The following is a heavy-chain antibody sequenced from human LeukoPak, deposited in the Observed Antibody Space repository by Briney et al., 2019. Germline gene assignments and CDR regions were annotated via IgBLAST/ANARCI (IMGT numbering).Heavy chain of an antibody. CDR2: IIPIFGTA. V-gene: IGHV1-69*06. CDR3: ARADLGDYGTPDY. D-gene: IGHD4-17*01. J-gene: IGHJ4*02. CDR1: GGTFSSYA. Sequence: GASVKVSCKASGGTFSSYAISWVRQAPGQGLEWMGGIIPIFGTANYAQKFQGRVTITADKSTSTAYMELSSLRSEDTAVYYCARADLGDYGTPDYWGQGTLVTVSS.